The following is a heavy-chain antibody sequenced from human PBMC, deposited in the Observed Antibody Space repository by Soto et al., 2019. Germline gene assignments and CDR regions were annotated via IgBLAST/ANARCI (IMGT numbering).Heavy chain of an antibody. CDR2: ISYDGSNK. Sequence: QVQLVESGGGVVQPGRSLRLSCAASGFTFSSYAMHWVRQAPGKGLEWVAVISYDGSNKYYADSVKGRFTISRDNSKNTLYLQMNSLRSEDTAVYYCARDWVLGHYYDSSEPDYWGQGTLVTVSS. V-gene: IGHV3-30-3*01. CDR3: ARDWVLGHYYDSSEPDY. J-gene: IGHJ4*02. D-gene: IGHD3-22*01. CDR1: GFTFSSYA.